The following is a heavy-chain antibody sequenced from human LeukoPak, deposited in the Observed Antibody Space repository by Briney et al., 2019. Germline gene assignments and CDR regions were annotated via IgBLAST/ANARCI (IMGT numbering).Heavy chain of an antibody. CDR2: ISSSSSTI. CDR1: GFSFSSYS. Sequence: PGGSLRLSCAASGFSFSSYSMNWVRQAPGEGLEWVSYISSSSSTIYYADSVKGRFTISRDNSKNTLYLQMSSLRAEDTAVYYCARGGYSYGYDYWGQGTLVTVSS. CDR3: ARGGYSYGYDY. J-gene: IGHJ4*02. V-gene: IGHV3-48*01. D-gene: IGHD5-18*01.